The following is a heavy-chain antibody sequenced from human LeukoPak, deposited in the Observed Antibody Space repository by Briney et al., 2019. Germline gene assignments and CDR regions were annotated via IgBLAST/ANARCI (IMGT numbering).Heavy chain of an antibody. V-gene: IGHV3-21*01. J-gene: IGHJ4*02. CDR1: GFTFSSYA. CDR3: ARDQRATASTGSYFDY. Sequence: PGGSLRLSCAASGFTFSSYAMNWVRQAPGKGLEWVSSVSSSSSYIYYADSVKGRFTISRDNAKNSLSLQMNSLRAEDTAVYYCARDQRATASTGSYFDYWGQGTLVTVSS. D-gene: IGHD1-1*01. CDR2: VSSSSSYI.